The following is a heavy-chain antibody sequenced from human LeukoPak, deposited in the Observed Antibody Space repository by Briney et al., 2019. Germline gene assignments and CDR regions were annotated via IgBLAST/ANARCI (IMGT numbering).Heavy chain of an antibody. J-gene: IGHJ5*02. CDR3: ARGRGSGHKENWFDP. CDR1: GYTFTTYD. D-gene: IGHD6-19*01. V-gene: IGHV1-8*01. Sequence: VASVKVSCKASGYTFTTYDINWVGQATGQGLEWMVRMNPNSGNTGYTQKFQGRVTMTRNTSISTAYMELSSLRSEDTAVYYCARGRGSGHKENWFDPWGQGTLVTVSS. CDR2: MNPNSGNT.